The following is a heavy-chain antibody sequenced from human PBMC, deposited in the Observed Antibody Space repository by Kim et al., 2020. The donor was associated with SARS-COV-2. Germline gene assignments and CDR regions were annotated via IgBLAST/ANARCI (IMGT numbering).Heavy chain of an antibody. J-gene: IGHJ4*02. CDR1: GFTFGDYA. CDR2: ISWNSGSI. Sequence: GGSLRLSCAASGFTFGDYAMHWVRQAPGKGLEWVSGISWNSGSIGYADSVKGRFTISRDNAKNSLYLQMNSLRAEDTALYYCARGWLQLQYYFDYWGQGTLVTVSS. D-gene: IGHD5-12*01. V-gene: IGHV3-9*01. CDR3: ARGWLQLQYYFDY.